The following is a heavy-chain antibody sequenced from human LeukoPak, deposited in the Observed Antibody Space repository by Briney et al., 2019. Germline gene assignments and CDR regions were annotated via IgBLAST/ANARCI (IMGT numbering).Heavy chain of an antibody. CDR2: IYYSGST. Sequence: ETLSLTCTVSGGSISSDYWSWIRQPPGKGLEWIGYIYYSGSTNYNPSLKSRVTISVDTSKNQFSLKLSSVTAADTAVYYCARARGYCSSTSCYGNWFDPWGQGTLVTVSS. J-gene: IGHJ5*02. CDR1: GGSISSDY. CDR3: ARARGYCSSTSCYGNWFDP. D-gene: IGHD2-2*01. V-gene: IGHV4-59*01.